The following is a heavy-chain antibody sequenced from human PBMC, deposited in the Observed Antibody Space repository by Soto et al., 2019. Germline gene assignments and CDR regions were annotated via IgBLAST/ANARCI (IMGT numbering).Heavy chain of an antibody. CDR2: LSGGGANT. V-gene: IGHV3-23*01. CDR3: ARWDGYGDE. J-gene: IGHJ4*02. Sequence: EVQLLESGGGLVQPGGSLRLSCAASGFTFSTYSMAWVRQAPGKGLAWVSGLSGGGANTFHADSVKGRFTISVDNSKKTVYLQLHSLRVEDTAVYYCARWDGYGDEWGQGRLVSVSS. CDR1: GFTFSTYS. D-gene: IGHD5-12*01.